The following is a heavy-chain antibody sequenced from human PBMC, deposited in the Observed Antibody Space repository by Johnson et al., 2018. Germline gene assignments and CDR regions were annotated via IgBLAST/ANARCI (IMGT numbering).Heavy chain of an antibody. Sequence: QVQLQQWGAGLLKPSETLSLTCAVYGGSFSGYYWSWIRQPPGKGLEWIGEINHTGGTNYNPSLKSRVTISLDTSKNQFSLKLSSVTAADTALYYFARGLCQSVGGVCSPYHYYGRDVWGQGTTVTVSS. CDR1: GGSFSGYY. CDR2: INHTGGT. J-gene: IGHJ6*02. D-gene: IGHD2-21*01. V-gene: IGHV4-34*01. CDR3: ARGLCQSVGGVCSPYHYYGRDV.